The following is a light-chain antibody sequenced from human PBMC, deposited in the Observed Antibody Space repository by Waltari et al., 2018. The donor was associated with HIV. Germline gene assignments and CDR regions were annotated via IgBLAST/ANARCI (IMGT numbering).Light chain of an antibody. CDR3: RQFFTPPRT. V-gene: IGKV4-1*01. Sequence: DIVLTQSSDSLAVSLGERATINCKSSQSILFNSNNKNHLSWYQQRPGQPPKLLIYWASSREFAVPDRFSGRESGTDFNLTISLLEPEDVAIYYCRQFFTPPRTFDQVTKV. CDR1: QSILFNSNNKNH. CDR2: WAS. J-gene: IGKJ1*01.